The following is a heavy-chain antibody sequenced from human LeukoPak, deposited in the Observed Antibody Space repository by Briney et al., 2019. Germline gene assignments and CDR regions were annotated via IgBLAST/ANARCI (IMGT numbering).Heavy chain of an antibody. D-gene: IGHD3-10*01. CDR1: GFTFSSYA. CDR3: ARDLIPGGGTDRPRITMVRGVMGFDY. CDR2: ISYDGSNK. V-gene: IGHV3-30*04. Sequence: GRSLRLSCAASGFTFSSYAMHWVRQAPGKGLEWVAVISYDGSNKYYADSVKGRFTISRDNSKNTLYLQMNSLRAEDTAVYYCARDLIPGGGTDRPRITMVRGVMGFDYWGQGTLVTVSS. J-gene: IGHJ4*02.